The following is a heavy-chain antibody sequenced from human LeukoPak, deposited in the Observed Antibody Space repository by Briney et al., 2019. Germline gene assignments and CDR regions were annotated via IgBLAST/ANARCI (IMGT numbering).Heavy chain of an antibody. J-gene: IGHJ4*02. CDR1: GFTFTSYA. CDR3: AKDHLCDY. CDR2: ISVSGGST. Sequence: PGGSLRLSCAASGFTFTSYAMSWVRRAPGKGLECVSAISVSGGSTYYADPAKGRSTISRDNSQNTLYLQMNSLRAEDTAIYYCAKDHLCDYWGQGTLVTVSS. D-gene: IGHD3-16*01. V-gene: IGHV3-23*01.